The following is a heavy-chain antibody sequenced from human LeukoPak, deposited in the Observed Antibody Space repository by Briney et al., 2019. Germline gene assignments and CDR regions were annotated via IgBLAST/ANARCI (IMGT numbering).Heavy chain of an antibody. V-gene: IGHV4-61*01. J-gene: IGHJ4*02. CDR3: ARGFGGATTSFDY. CDR2: IYYSGTT. Sequence: SETLSLTCTVSGGSVSSGTYYWSWIRQPPGKGLEWIWYIYYSGTTNYNPSLKSRVTISIDTSRNQFSLKLSSVTAADTAVYYCARGFGGATTSFDYWGQGTLVTVSS. CDR1: GGSVSSGTYY. D-gene: IGHD1-26*01.